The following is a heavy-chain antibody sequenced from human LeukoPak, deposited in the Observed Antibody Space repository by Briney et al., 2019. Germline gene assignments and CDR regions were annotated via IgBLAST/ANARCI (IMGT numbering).Heavy chain of an antibody. D-gene: IGHD3-10*01. J-gene: IGHJ5*02. V-gene: IGHV4-34*01. CDR3: ARGYGSGSYGWFDP. CDR1: GGSFSGYY. CDR2: INHSGST. Sequence: SETLSLTCAVYGGSFSGYYWSWIRQPPGKGLEWIGEINHSGSTNYNPSLKSRVTISVDTSKNQFSLKLSSVTAAGTAVYYCARGYGSGSYGWFDPWGQGTLVTVSS.